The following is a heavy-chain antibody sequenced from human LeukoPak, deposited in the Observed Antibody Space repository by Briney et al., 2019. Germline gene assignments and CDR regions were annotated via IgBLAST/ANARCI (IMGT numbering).Heavy chain of an antibody. Sequence: GGSLRLSXAASGSTFSSYGMHWVRQAPGKGVEWVAVIWYDGSNKYYADSVKGRFTISRDNSKNTLYLQMNSLRAEDTAAYYCAKENGGNSFDYWGQGTLVTVSS. CDR2: IWYDGSNK. D-gene: IGHD4-23*01. CDR3: AKENGGNSFDY. J-gene: IGHJ4*02. CDR1: GSTFSSYG. V-gene: IGHV3-33*06.